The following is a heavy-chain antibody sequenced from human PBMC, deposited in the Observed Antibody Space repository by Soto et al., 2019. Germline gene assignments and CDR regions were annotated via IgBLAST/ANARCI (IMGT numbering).Heavy chain of an antibody. V-gene: IGHV4-39*01. CDR3: ARQENS. CDR2: IYQSGSA. CDR1: GVSISSSTQY. D-gene: IGHD1-7*01. J-gene: IGHJ1*01. Sequence: ETLSLTCTVSGVSISSSTQYWGWIRQPPGKGLEWIGSIYQSGSAYYNPSFKSRVSISVDPSKNQFSLTLDSVTAADTAVYFCARQENSWGQGTLVTVSS.